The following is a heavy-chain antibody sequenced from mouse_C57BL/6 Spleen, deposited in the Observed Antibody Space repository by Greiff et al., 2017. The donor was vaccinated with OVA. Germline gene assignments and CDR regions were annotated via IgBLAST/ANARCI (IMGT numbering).Heavy chain of an antibody. Sequence: VQLKQPGAELVKPGASVKMSCKASGYTFTSYWITWVKQRPGQGLEWIGDIYPGSGSTNYNEKFKSKATLTVDTSSSTAYMQLSSLTAEDSAVYDCARGITTVAAKYALDYWGQGTSVTVSS. V-gene: IGHV1-55*01. D-gene: IGHD1-1*01. CDR2: IYPGSGST. CDR1: GYTFTSYW. J-gene: IGHJ4*01. CDR3: ARGITTVAAKYALDY.